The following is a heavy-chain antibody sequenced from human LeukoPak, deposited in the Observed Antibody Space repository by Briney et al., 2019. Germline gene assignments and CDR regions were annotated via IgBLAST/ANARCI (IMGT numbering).Heavy chain of an antibody. CDR2: IYYSGST. CDR1: GGSISRSSYY. D-gene: IGHD3-10*01. CDR3: ARRVGRWFGERAYYYNYMDV. Sequence: SETLSLTCTVSGGSISRSSYYWGWIRQPPGKGLEWIGSIYYSGSTNYNPSLKSRVTISVDTSKNQFSLKLSSVTAADTAVYYCARRVGRWFGERAYYYNYMDVWDKGTTVTISS. V-gene: IGHV4-39*07. J-gene: IGHJ6*03.